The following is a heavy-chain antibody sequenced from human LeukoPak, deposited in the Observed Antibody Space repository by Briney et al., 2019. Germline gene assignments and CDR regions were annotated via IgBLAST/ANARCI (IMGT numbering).Heavy chain of an antibody. CDR1: GGTFSSYA. CDR3: ARDKSGYSGSYYDY. CDR2: ISDYNGNT. V-gene: IGHV1-18*01. Sequence: GASVKVSCKASGGTFSSYAISWVRQAPGQGLEWMGWISDYNGNTNYAQKFQGRVTMTTDTSTSTVYMELRSLRSDDTAVYYCARDKSGYSGSYYDYWGQGTLVTVSS. J-gene: IGHJ4*02. D-gene: IGHD1-26*01.